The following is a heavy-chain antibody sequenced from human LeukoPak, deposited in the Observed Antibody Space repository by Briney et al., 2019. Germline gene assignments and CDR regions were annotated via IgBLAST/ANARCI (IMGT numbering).Heavy chain of an antibody. Sequence: PGGSLRLSCAASGFTFNSYWMSWVRQAPGKGLEWVANIKEDGSEKYYVDSVKGRFTISRDNAKNPLYLQMNSLRGEDTAVYYCARDRRWFGGSYFWGQGALVTVSS. CDR2: IKEDGSEK. V-gene: IGHV3-7*01. J-gene: IGHJ4*02. CDR3: ARDRRWFGGSYF. D-gene: IGHD3-10*01. CDR1: GFTFNSYW.